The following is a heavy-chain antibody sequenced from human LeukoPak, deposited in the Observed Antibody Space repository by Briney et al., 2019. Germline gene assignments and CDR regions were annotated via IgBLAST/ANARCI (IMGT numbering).Heavy chain of an antibody. CDR3: ARDPGRAGTTEWYYFDS. CDR1: GFTFSSFA. Sequence: GGSLRLSCAASGFTFSSFAMHWVRQAPGKGLEYVSSINTKGNGPFYANSVKGRFTVSRDNSKNMVYLRMGSLRAEDMAVYYCARDPGRAGTTEWYYFDSWGQGTLVTVSS. V-gene: IGHV3-64*01. D-gene: IGHD3-3*01. J-gene: IGHJ4*02. CDR2: INTKGNGP.